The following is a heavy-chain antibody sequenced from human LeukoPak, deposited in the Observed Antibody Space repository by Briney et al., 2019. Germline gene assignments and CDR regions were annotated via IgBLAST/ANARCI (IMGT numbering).Heavy chain of an antibody. D-gene: IGHD3-10*01. CDR1: GGSISSYY. CDR3: ARELWFVNAPGSWFDP. J-gene: IGHJ5*02. V-gene: IGHV4-59*01. CDR2: TSYSGST. Sequence: PSETLSLTCTVSGGSISSYYWSWIRQPPGKRLEWIGYTSYSGSTDYNPSLKSRVTMSVDTSKNQFSLKLSSVTAADTAVYYCARELWFVNAPGSWFDPWGQGTLVTVSS.